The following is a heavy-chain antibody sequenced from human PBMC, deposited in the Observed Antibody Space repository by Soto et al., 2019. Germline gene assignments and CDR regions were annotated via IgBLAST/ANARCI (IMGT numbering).Heavy chain of an antibody. CDR1: GGTFSSYA. Sequence: SVKVSCKASGGTFSSYAISWVRQAPGQGLEWMGGIIPIFGTANYAQKFQGRVTITADESTSTAYMELSSLRSEDTAVYYCARHPLPPTTSLDYYYYGMDVWGQGTTVTVSS. CDR2: IIPIFGTA. D-gene: IGHD2-2*01. CDR3: ARHPLPPTTSLDYYYYGMDV. V-gene: IGHV1-69*13. J-gene: IGHJ6*02.